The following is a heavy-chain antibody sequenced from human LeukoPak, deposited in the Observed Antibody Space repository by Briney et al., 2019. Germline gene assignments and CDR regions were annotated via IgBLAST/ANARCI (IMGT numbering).Heavy chain of an antibody. D-gene: IGHD3-10*01. CDR3: ARATSWVWFGELLFDY. V-gene: IGHV3-53*01. J-gene: IGHJ4*02. Sequence: PGGSLRLSCAASGFTVSSNYMSWVRQAPGKGLEWVPVIYSGGSTYYADSVKGRFTISRDNSKNTLYLQMNSLRAEDTAVYYCARATSWVWFGELLFDYWGQGTLVTVSS. CDR1: GFTVSSNY. CDR2: IYSGGST.